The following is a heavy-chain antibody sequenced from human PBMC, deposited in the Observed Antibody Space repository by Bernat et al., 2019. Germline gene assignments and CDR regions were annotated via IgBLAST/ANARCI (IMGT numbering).Heavy chain of an antibody. Sequence: EVQLLESGGGSVQPGGSLRLSCAASGFTFSSYAMSWVRQAPGKGLEWVSAISGSGGSTYYADSVKGRFTISRDNSKNTLYLQMNSLRAEDTAVYYCAKGRIYCSSTSCYALYYYYYYMDVWGKGTTVTVSS. J-gene: IGHJ6*03. V-gene: IGHV3-23*01. CDR3: AKGRIYCSSTSCYALYYYYYYMDV. CDR2: ISGSGGST. CDR1: GFTFSSYA. D-gene: IGHD2-2*01.